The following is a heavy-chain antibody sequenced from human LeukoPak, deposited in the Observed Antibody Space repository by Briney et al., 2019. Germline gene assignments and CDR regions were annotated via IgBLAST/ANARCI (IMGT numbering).Heavy chain of an antibody. D-gene: IGHD5-18*01. CDR3: AKSIAGDTERPYYFDY. CDR1: GFTFDDYA. CDR2: ISWNSGSI. Sequence: PGRSLRLSCAASGFTFDDYAMHWVRQAPGKGLEWVSGISWNSGSIGYADSVKGRFTISRDNAKNSLYLQMNSLRAEDTALYYCAKSIAGDTERPYYFDYWGQGTLVTVSS. V-gene: IGHV3-9*01. J-gene: IGHJ4*02.